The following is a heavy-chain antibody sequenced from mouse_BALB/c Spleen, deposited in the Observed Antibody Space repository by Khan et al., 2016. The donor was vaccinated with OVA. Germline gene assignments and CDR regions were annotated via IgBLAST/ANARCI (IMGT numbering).Heavy chain of an antibody. CDR3: AREASNWDFSLSD. CDR2: INSEHDGL. D-gene: IGHD4-1*01. V-gene: IGHV1S136*01. CDR1: GYTFTNYV. J-gene: IGHJ3*01. Sequence: EVQLQESGPDLVKPGASVKMSCKASGYTFTNYVMHWVKQKPGQGLEWIGYINSEHDGLRNTEKFKGKAKLTSAKSSRTASMELSSLTFEDSAVFFCAREASNWDFSLSDWGHGTLVT.